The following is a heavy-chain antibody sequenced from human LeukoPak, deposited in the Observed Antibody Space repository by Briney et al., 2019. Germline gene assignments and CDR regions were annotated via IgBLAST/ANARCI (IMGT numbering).Heavy chain of an antibody. Sequence: GESLKISCKGSGYRFTSYWIAWVRQMPGKGLEWMGIIYPADSDTRYSPSFQGQATISVDKSISTAYLQWSSLKASDTAMYYCARHSLESSGYYSNFNLWGQGSLVTVSS. D-gene: IGHD3-22*01. CDR3: ARHSLESSGYYSNFNL. CDR2: IYPADSDT. CDR1: GYRFTSYW. J-gene: IGHJ4*02. V-gene: IGHV5-51*01.